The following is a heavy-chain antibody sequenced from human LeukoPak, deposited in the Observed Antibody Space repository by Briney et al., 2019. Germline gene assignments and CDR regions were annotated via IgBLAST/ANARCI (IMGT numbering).Heavy chain of an antibody. CDR2: INWNGGST. CDR1: GFTLDDYV. D-gene: IGHD6-19*01. CDR3: AKDRFWYSSGWYQDY. V-gene: IGHV3-20*04. J-gene: IGHJ4*02. Sequence: GGSLRLSCAASGFTLDDYVMSWVRQAPGKGLEWVSGINWNGGSTGYADSVKGRFTISRDNAKNSLYLQMNSLRAEDTAVYYCAKDRFWYSSGWYQDYWGQGTLVTVSS.